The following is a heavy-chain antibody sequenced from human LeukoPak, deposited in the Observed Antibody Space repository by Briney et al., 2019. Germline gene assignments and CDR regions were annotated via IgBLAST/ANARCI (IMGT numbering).Heavy chain of an antibody. CDR3: TTVPTWKYAFDI. J-gene: IGHJ3*02. V-gene: IGHV3-15*01. Sequence: GGSLRLSCAASGFTFSSYSLSWVRQAPGKGLEWIGRIKSKTDGGTTDYAAPVKGRFTISRDDSKNTPYLQMNSLKTEDTAVYYCTTVPTWKYAFDIWGQGTMVTVSS. CDR1: GFTFSSYS. D-gene: IGHD1-1*01. CDR2: IKSKTDGGTT.